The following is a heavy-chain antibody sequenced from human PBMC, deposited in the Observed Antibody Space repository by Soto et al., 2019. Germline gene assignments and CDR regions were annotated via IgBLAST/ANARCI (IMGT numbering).Heavy chain of an antibody. CDR3: ARDSRGSYWFRRETYGMDV. J-gene: IGHJ6*02. Sequence: PSETLSLTCTVSGGSISSGGYYWSWIRQHPGKGLEWIGYIYYSGSTNYNPSLKSRVTISVDTSKNQFSLKRSSGTAADTAVYYCARDSRGSYWFRRETYGMDVWGQGTTVTVSS. CDR2: IYYSGST. D-gene: IGHD1-26*01. V-gene: IGHV4-31*03. CDR1: GGSISSGGYY.